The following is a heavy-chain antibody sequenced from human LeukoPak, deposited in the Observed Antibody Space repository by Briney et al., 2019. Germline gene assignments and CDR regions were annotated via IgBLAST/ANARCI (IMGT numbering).Heavy chain of an antibody. D-gene: IGHD2-15*01. J-gene: IGHJ3*02. CDR3: AKDVGGPLADAFDI. Sequence: PGGSLRLSCAASGFTFRDYAMYWVRQAPGKGLEWVSGISWDSSSVAYADSVEGRFTISRDNAKNSLYLQMNSLRAEDMALYYCAKDVGGPLADAFDIWGQGTMVTVSS. CDR2: ISWDSSSV. CDR1: GFTFRDYA. V-gene: IGHV3-9*03.